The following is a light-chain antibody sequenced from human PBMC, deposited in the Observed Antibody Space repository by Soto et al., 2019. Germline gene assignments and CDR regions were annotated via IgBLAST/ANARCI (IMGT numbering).Light chain of an antibody. Sequence: ETVLTQSPGTLSLSPGERATLSCRASQSVSTSNFAWYQQRPGQAPRLLIYGTSSRATGIPDRFSGSGSGTDFTLTISRLEPEDFAVYYCQQFDYSLWTFGQGTKVEIK. CDR3: QQFDYSLWT. J-gene: IGKJ1*01. CDR2: GTS. CDR1: QSVSTSN. V-gene: IGKV3-20*01.